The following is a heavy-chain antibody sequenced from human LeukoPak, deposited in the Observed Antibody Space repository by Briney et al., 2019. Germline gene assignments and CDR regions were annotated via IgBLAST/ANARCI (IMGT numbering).Heavy chain of an antibody. CDR1: GFTFTTYS. J-gene: IGHJ4*02. Sequence: GGSLRLSCEASGFTFTTYSMNWVRQAPGKGLEWVSVIYPAGDTYYGDSVKGRFTISRDNSKNTLNLQMNSLRAEDAAVYYCTRGPSSAAFDYWGQGTLVTVSS. V-gene: IGHV3-53*01. CDR2: IYPAGDT. CDR3: TRGPSSAAFDY. D-gene: IGHD6-13*01.